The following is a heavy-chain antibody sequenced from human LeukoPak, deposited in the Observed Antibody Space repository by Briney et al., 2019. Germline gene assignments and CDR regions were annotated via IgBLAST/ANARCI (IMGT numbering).Heavy chain of an antibody. CDR2: ISGSGGST. D-gene: IGHD6-13*01. Sequence: GGSLRRSCAASGFTCSSYGMSWVRQAPGKGLEWVSAISGSGGSTYYADSVKGRFTISRDNSKNTLYLQMNSLRAEDTAVYYCAKAPGYSSSWYYFDYWGQGTLVTVSS. CDR1: GFTCSSYG. CDR3: AKAPGYSSSWYYFDY. V-gene: IGHV3-23*01. J-gene: IGHJ4*02.